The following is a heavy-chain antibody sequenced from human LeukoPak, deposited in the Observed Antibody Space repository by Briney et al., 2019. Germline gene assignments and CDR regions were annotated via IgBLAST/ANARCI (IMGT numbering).Heavy chain of an antibody. Sequence: GGSLRLSCAASGFTFSSNSMNWVRQAPGKGLEWVSSISTSSTYIYYADSVKGRFTISGDNARNSLYLQMNSLRAEDTAIYYCARDTYGSSLDAFDIWGQGTMVTVSS. V-gene: IGHV3-21*01. J-gene: IGHJ3*02. CDR1: GFTFSSNS. D-gene: IGHD3-22*01. CDR2: ISTSSTYI. CDR3: ARDTYGSSLDAFDI.